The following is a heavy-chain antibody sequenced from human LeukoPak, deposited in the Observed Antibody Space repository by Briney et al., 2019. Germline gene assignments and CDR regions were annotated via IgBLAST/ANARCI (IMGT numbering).Heavy chain of an antibody. Sequence: GPVKVSCKASGYTFTSYGISWVRQAPGQGLEWLGWISTYAQKLQGRVTMTTDTSTSTAYMELRSLRSDDTAVYYCARGVMITFGGVIVRKYFDYWGQGTLVTVSS. CDR1: GYTFTSYG. CDR2: ISTY. J-gene: IGHJ4*02. V-gene: IGHV1-18*01. D-gene: IGHD3-16*02. CDR3: ARGVMITFGGVIVRKYFDY.